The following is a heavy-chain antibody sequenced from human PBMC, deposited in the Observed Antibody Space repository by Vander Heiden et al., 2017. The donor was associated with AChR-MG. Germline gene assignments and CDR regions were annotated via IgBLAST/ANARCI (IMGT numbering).Heavy chain of an antibody. D-gene: IGHD2-15*01. CDR1: GGTLRAFA. CDR3: SRDCSGGNCFGN. CDR2: IIPMFGTP. V-gene: IGHV1-69*06. Sequence: QVQLVQSGAEVKKPGSSVKVSCKASGGTLRAFALSWVRQAPGQGFDWMGGIIPMFGTPNYAQKFQGRLTITADKSTGTAYMELTNLTSADTAVYYCSRDCSGGNCFGNWGQGTLVTVSS. J-gene: IGHJ5*02.